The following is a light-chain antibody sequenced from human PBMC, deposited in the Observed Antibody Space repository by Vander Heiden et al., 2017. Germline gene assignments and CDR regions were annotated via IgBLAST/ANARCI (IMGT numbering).Light chain of an antibody. V-gene: IGKV1-8*01. CDR1: QSVSTF. CDR2: ATS. CDR3: QHYYNYPRT. Sequence: AIRMTQSPSSISASTGDRVTITCRASQSVSTFLAWYQQKPVKAPKLLIYATSTLQSGVPSRFSASGSGTDFTLTISCLQSEDFATYYCQHYYNYPRTFGQGTKVEVK. J-gene: IGKJ1*01.